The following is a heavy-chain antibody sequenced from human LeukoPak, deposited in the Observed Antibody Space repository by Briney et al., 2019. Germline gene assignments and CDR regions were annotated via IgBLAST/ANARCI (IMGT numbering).Heavy chain of an antibody. Sequence: PGGSLRLSCTGSGFTFGDYAMSWVRQAPGKGLEWVGFIRSKAYGGTTEYAASVKGRFTVSRDDSKSIAYPRMNSLKTEDTAVYYCTASAPGDYVIYFHHWGQGTLVTVSS. V-gene: IGHV3-49*04. CDR1: GFTFGDYA. CDR2: IRSKAYGGTT. J-gene: IGHJ1*01. D-gene: IGHD4-17*01. CDR3: TASAPGDYVIYFHH.